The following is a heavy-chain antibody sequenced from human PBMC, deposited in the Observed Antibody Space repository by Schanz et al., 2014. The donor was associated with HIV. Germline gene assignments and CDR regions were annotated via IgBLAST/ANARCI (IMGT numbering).Heavy chain of an antibody. CDR3: VKGWSHDSDDFDY. CDR2: ISWSGRNT. J-gene: IGHJ4*02. Sequence: EVQLVESGGGSVQPGRSLRLSCEASGFTFDDCAMHWVRQVPEKGLEWVSGISWSGRNTGYAHSVRGRFTISRDNAKNSLYLQMNSLRTGDTAMYYCVKGWSHDSDDFDYWGRGIKVTVSS. CDR1: GFTFDDCA. V-gene: IGHV3-9*01. D-gene: IGHD3-22*01.